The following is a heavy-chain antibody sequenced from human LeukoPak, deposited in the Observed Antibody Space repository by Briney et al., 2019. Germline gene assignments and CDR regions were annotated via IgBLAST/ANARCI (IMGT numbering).Heavy chain of an antibody. CDR1: GFSFSSYE. J-gene: IGHJ4*02. V-gene: IGHV3-74*01. Sequence: AGGSLRLSCAASGFSFSSYEMNWVRQAPGKGLEWISRINSDGTTTTYADSVKGRFTISRDNAKNTLYLQMNSLRAEDTAVYYCVRGGVDYWGQGTLVTVSS. CDR3: VRGGVDY. CDR2: INSDGTTT.